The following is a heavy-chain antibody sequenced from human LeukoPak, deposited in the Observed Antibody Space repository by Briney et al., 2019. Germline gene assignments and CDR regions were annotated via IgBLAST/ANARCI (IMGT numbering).Heavy chain of an antibody. Sequence: ASVKVSCKASGYTFTGYHVHWVRQAPGQGLEWMGWMNPNSGNTGYAQKFQGRVTMTRNTSISTAYMELSSLRSEDTAVYYCARGPILVRGVTLYYYGMDVWGQGTTVTVSS. J-gene: IGHJ6*02. CDR1: GYTFTGYH. V-gene: IGHV1-8*02. CDR2: MNPNSGNT. D-gene: IGHD3-10*01. CDR3: ARGPILVRGVTLYYYGMDV.